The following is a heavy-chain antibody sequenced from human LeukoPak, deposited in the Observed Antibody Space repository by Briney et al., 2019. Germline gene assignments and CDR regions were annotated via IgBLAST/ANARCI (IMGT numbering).Heavy chain of an antibody. D-gene: IGHD3-10*01. CDR1: GYTFTSYG. J-gene: IGHJ4*02. Sequence: GASVKVSCKASGYTFTSYGISWVRQAPGQGLEWMGWIRAYSGGTNYAQKFQGRVTMTRDTSISTAYMELSRLRSDDTAVYYCARAYPHYYGSGSYDYYFDYWGQGTLVTVSS. V-gene: IGHV1-2*02. CDR2: IRAYSGGT. CDR3: ARAYPHYYGSGSYDYYFDY.